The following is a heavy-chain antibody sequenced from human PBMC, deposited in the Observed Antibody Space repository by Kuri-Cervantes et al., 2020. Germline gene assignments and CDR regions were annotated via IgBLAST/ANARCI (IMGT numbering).Heavy chain of an antibody. Sequence: GESLKISCVASGFAFSNYGMHWVRQAPGKGLEWVTFIQYDGSSKFYADSVKGRFTLSRDNSKNTLYLQMNSLKTEDTAVYYCVRTTTVVTWGPYYYYMDVWGKGTTVTVSS. V-gene: IGHV3-30*02. J-gene: IGHJ6*03. CDR1: GFAFSNYG. D-gene: IGHD4-23*01. CDR3: VRTTTVVTWGPYYYYMDV. CDR2: IQYDGSSK.